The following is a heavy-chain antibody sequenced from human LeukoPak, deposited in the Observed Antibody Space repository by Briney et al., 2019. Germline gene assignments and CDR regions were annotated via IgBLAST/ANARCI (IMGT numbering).Heavy chain of an antibody. Sequence: PGRSLRLSCAASGFTFSSYGMHWVRQAPDKGLEWVAIIWYDGSNKYYADSVKGRFTISRDNSKNTLYLQMNSLRAEDTAVYYCATEPAQYYYDSSGRWHAFDIWGQGTMVTVSS. V-gene: IGHV3-33*01. J-gene: IGHJ3*02. CDR1: GFTFSSYG. CDR3: ATEPAQYYYDSSGRWHAFDI. CDR2: IWYDGSNK. D-gene: IGHD3-22*01.